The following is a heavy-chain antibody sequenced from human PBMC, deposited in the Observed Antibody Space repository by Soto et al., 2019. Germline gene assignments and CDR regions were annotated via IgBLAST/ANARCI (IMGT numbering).Heavy chain of an antibody. D-gene: IGHD2-15*01. V-gene: IGHV1-18*01. Sequence: ASVKVSCKASGYTFTSYGISWVRQAPGQGLEWMGWISTYNGNTNYAQKLQGRVTMTTDTSTSTTYMELRSLRSDDTAVYYCARESRYCSGGSCYSRQYYFDYWGQGTLVTVSS. J-gene: IGHJ4*02. CDR3: ARESRYCSGGSCYSRQYYFDY. CDR2: ISTYNGNT. CDR1: GYTFTSYG.